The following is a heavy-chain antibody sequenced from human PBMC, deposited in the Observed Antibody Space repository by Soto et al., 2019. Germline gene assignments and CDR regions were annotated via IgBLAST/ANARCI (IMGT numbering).Heavy chain of an antibody. V-gene: IGHV3-23*01. CDR3: AKDRGGDLKGDGMDV. CDR1: GFTFSSYA. Sequence: GGSLRLSCAASGFTFSSYAMSWVRQAPGKGLEWVSGIRNSGGDTDHADSVKGRFSISRDNSRNTLYLQMTSLRAEDTAVYYCAKDRGGDLKGDGMDVWGQGTTVTVPS. D-gene: IGHD2-21*02. CDR2: IRNSGGDT. J-gene: IGHJ6*02.